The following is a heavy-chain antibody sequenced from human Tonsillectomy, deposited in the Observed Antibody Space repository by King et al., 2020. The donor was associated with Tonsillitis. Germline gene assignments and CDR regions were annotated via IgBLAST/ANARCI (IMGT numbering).Heavy chain of an antibody. CDR3: ARTIGGDYFDYGMDV. V-gene: IGHV3-21*01. CDR1: GFTFSTYS. J-gene: IGHJ6*02. CDR2: ISSTSTYM. D-gene: IGHD3-10*01. Sequence: VQLVESGGGLVKPGGSLRLSCAASGFTFSTYSMNWVRQAPGKGLEWVSSISSTSTYMYYADSVKGRFTISRDNAKNSLYLQMKSLRAEDTAVYYCARTIGGDYFDYGMDVWGQGTTVTVS.